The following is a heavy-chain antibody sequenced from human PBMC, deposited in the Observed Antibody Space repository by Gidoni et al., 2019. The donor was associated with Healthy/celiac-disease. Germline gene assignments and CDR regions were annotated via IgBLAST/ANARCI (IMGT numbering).Heavy chain of an antibody. CDR2: IKNKTDGRTT. Sequence: EVQLVESGGGLVKPGGSLRLSCAASGFTFSNAWTSWVRQAPGKGLEWVGRIKNKTDGRTTDYAAPVKGRFTISRDDSKNTLFLQINSLKTEDTAVYYCTTDRDQYNMDVWGQGTTVTVSS. J-gene: IGHJ6*02. CDR1: GFTFSNAW. D-gene: IGHD1-1*01. CDR3: TTDRDQYNMDV. V-gene: IGHV3-15*01.